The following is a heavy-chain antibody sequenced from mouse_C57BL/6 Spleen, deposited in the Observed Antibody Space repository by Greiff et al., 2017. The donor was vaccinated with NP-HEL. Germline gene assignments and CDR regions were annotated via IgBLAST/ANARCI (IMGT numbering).Heavy chain of an antibody. V-gene: IGHV1-50*01. Sequence: QVQLQQPGAELVKPGASVKLSCKASGYTFTSYWMQWVKQRPGQGLEWIGEIDPSDSYTNYNQKFKGKATLTVDTSSSTAYMQLSSLTSEDSAVYYCARREGHGNYPLDYWGQGTTLTVSS. CDR2: IDPSDSYT. D-gene: IGHD2-1*01. CDR1: GYTFTSYW. CDR3: ARREGHGNYPLDY. J-gene: IGHJ2*01.